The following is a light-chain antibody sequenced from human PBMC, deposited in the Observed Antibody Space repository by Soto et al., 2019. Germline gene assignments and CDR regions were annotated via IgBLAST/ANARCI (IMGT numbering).Light chain of an antibody. CDR2: DAS. Sequence: EIVLTQSPATLYLSPGNRDTLSCRASQSVSGYLAWYQQKPGQAPRLLIYDASNRATVIPARFSGSGSGTDFTLTITSLEPEDFAVYYCQQRSNWPSTFGGGTKVEI. V-gene: IGKV3-11*01. CDR3: QQRSNWPST. J-gene: IGKJ4*01. CDR1: QSVSGY.